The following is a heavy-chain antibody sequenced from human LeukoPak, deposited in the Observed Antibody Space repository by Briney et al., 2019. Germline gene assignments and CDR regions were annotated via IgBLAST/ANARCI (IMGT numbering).Heavy chain of an antibody. D-gene: IGHD4-17*01. J-gene: IGHJ4*02. Sequence: GASVKVSCKASGGTFSSYAISWVRQAPGQGLEWMGGIIPIFGTANYAQKFRGRVTITADKSTRTAYMELSSLRSEDTAVYYCARDYYGDYERGHNHNGLSHYWGQGTLVTVSS. CDR1: GGTFSSYA. CDR3: ARDYYGDYERGHNHNGLSHY. V-gene: IGHV1-69*06. CDR2: IIPIFGTA.